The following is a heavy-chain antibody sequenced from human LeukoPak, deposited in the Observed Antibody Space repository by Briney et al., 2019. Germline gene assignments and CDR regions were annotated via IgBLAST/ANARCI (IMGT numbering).Heavy chain of an antibody. D-gene: IGHD5-18*01. V-gene: IGHV1-69*05. CDR2: IIPIFGTA. Sequence: ASVKVSCKASGGTFSSYAISWVRQAPGQGLEWMGGIIPIFGTANYAQKFQGRVTITTDESTSTAYMELSSLRSEDTAVYYCARDPSDGRYTYGSLYYYYMDVWGKGTTVTVSS. J-gene: IGHJ6*03. CDR1: GGTFSSYA. CDR3: ARDPSDGRYTYGSLYYYYMDV.